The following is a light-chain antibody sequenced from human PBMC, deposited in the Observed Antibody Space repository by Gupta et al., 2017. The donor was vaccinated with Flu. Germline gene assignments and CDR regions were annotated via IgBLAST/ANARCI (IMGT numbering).Light chain of an antibody. J-gene: IGKJ2*01. CDR2: GAS. CDR3: HQDASSPRS. V-gene: IGKV3-20*01. Sequence: LSLAPGERDSLSCRASQSVSQTYFAWLRQNPGQAPRVLIYGASTRAAGVPDRCNGSGAGTDFTLTSNRLAPEDCAVYCWHQDASSPRSFGQGTKLEI. CDR1: QSVSQTY.